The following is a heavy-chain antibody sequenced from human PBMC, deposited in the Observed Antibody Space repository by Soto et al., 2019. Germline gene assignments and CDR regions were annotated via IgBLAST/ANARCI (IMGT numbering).Heavy chain of an antibody. CDR1: GYTFTSYG. Sequence: ASVKVSCNASGYTFTSYGISWVRPAPVQGLEWMGWISAYNGNTNSAQKLQGRVTMTTDTSTSTAYMELRSLRSDDTAVYYCAIHIIRSGYSLYYGMEVWGQGTTVTVSS. CDR3: AIHIIRSGYSLYYGMEV. J-gene: IGHJ6*02. CDR2: ISAYNGNT. V-gene: IGHV1-18*01. D-gene: IGHD3-3*01.